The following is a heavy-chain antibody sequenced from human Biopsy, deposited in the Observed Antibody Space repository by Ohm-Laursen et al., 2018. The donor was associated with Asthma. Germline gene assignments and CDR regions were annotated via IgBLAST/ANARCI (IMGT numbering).Heavy chain of an antibody. J-gene: IGHJ4*02. CDR1: GFALSRDH. Sequence: GCLRLSCIPSGFALSRDHMFWVRPAPGKGLEWVSVIYSGGTSHTADSVRGRFTISRDYSKNTLYLQMHSLRAEDTAVYYCARGDSSNWSHYYFGYWGQGTLVTVSS. V-gene: IGHV3-53*01. CDR3: ARGDSSNWSHYYFGY. CDR2: IYSGGTS. D-gene: IGHD3-22*01.